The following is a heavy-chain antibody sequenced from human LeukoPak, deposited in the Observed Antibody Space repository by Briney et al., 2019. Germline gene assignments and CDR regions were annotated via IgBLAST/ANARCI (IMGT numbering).Heavy chain of an antibody. CDR1: GFTVSSNY. CDR3: AISVYSGSSDY. D-gene: IGHD1-26*01. J-gene: IGHJ4*02. V-gene: IGHV3-66*01. CDR2: IYGVGIT. Sequence: PGGSLRLCCAASGFTVSSNYMSWVRQAPGKGLEWVSVIYGVGITYYADSLRGRFTISRDNSKNTMYLQMNSLRAEDTAVYYCAISVYSGSSDYWGQGALVTVSS.